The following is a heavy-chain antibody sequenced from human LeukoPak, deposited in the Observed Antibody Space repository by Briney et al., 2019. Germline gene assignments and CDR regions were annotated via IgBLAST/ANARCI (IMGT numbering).Heavy chain of an antibody. J-gene: IGHJ4*02. CDR1: GFTFSNAW. CDR2: VKSKTDGGTT. Sequence: GGSLRLSCAASGFTFSNAWMSWVRQAQGKGLERVGGVKSKTDGGTTDYAAPVKGRFTISRDDSKNTLYLQMNSLKTGDTAVYYCTAWYDYVWGSYPPNFDYWGQGTLVTVSS. V-gene: IGHV3-15*01. D-gene: IGHD3-16*02. CDR3: TAWYDYVWGSYPPNFDY.